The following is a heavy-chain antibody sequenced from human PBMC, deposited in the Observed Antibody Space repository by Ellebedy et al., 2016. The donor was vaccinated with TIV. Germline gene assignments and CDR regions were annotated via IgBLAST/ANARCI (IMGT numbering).Heavy chain of an antibody. CDR2: IYHSGNT. D-gene: IGHD1-26*01. J-gene: IGHJ6*02. Sequence: MPGGSLRLSCAVSGGSMRSSHWWSWVRQSPEKGLEWIGEIYHSGNTNYNPSLKSRVTISVDTSKNWFSLKLNSVTAADTALYFCARAVGVGSSPHNYFGLDVWGQGTMVTV. CDR1: GGSMRSSHW. CDR3: ARAVGVGSSPHNYFGLDV. V-gene: IGHV4-4*01.